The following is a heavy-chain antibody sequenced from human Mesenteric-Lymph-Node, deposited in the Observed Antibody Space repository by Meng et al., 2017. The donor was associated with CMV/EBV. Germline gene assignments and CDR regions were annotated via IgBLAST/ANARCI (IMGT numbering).Heavy chain of an antibody. CDR2: ISWNSVNI. CDR3: ATYPSYCSSISCLFGY. Sequence: SLMISCAASGFIFDDYAMHWVRQVPGKGLEWVAGISWNSVNIGYADSVKGRFIISRDNAKNSLHLQMNSLRAEDTAFYYCATYPSYCSSISCLFGYWGQGTLVTVSS. J-gene: IGHJ4*02. V-gene: IGHV3-9*01. D-gene: IGHD2-2*01. CDR1: GFIFDDYA.